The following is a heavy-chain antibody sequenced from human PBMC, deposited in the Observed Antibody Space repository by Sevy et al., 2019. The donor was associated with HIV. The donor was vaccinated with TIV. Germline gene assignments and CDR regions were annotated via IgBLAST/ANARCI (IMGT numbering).Heavy chain of an antibody. D-gene: IGHD6-13*01. V-gene: IGHV3-49*03. CDR2: IRSKAYGGTT. CDR1: GFTFGDYA. CDR3: TRDGDERFSSSWYKGGSDYYYGMDV. Sequence: GGSLRLSCTASGFTFGDYAMSWFRQAPGKGLEWVGFIRSKAYGGTTEYAASVKGRFTNSRDDSKSIAYLQMNSLKTEDKAVYYCTRDGDERFSSSWYKGGSDYYYGMDVWGQGTTVTVSS. J-gene: IGHJ6*02.